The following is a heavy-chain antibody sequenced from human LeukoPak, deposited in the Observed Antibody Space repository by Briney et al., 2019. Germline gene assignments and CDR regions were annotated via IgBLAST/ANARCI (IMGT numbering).Heavy chain of an antibody. CDR1: GFTFSSYS. J-gene: IGHJ4*02. CDR3: ARDSYSDSSGYWGYFDY. Sequence: PGGSLRLSCAASGFTFSSYSMNWVRQAPGKGLEWVSYISSSGRTTYYADSVKGRFTVSRDNAKNSLYLQMNSLRDEDTAVYYCARDSYSDSSGYWGYFDYWGQGTLVTVSS. D-gene: IGHD3-22*01. CDR2: ISSSGRTT. V-gene: IGHV3-48*02.